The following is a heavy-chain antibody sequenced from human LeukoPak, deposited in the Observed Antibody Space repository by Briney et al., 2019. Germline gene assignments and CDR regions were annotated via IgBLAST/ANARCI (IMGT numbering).Heavy chain of an antibody. V-gene: IGHV1-46*01. D-gene: IGHD1-26*01. J-gene: IGHJ6*02. CDR2: INPSGGST. CDR1: GYTFTSYY. CDR3: ARDQSGSYLIYYYYGMDV. Sequence: ASVKVSCKASGYTFTSYYMHWVRQAPGQGLEWMGIINPSGGSTSYAQKFQGRVTMTRDTSTSTVYMELSSLRSDDTAVYYCARDQSGSYLIYYYYGMDVWGQGTTVTVSS.